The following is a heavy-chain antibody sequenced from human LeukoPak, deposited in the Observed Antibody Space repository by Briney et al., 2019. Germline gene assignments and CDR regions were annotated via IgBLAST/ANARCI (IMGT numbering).Heavy chain of an antibody. CDR1: GFKFSDDY. V-gene: IGHV3-11*01. Sequence: GGSLRLSCAASGFKFSDDYMSRIRQPPGKGLEWIAYISRSSSNIWSAASVRGRFSISRDNAKNSLFLQMGSLRVDDTAVYYCVRDVGGDYVPQRFETWGHGTLVIVSS. J-gene: IGHJ5*01. CDR2: ISRSSSNI. D-gene: IGHD3-10*02. CDR3: VRDVGGDYVPQRFET.